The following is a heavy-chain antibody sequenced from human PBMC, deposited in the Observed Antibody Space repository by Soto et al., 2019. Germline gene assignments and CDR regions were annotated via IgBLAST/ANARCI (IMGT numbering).Heavy chain of an antibody. D-gene: IGHD6-19*01. CDR3: AADVGSQIAVAGTALDY. V-gene: IGHV1-58*01. CDR2: IVVGSGNT. J-gene: IGHJ4*02. Sequence: SVKVSCKASGFTFTSSAVQWVRQARGQRFEWIGWIVVGSGNTNYAQKFQERVTITRDMSTSTAYMELSSLRSEDTAVYYCAADVGSQIAVAGTALDYWGQGTLVTVSS. CDR1: GFTFTSSA.